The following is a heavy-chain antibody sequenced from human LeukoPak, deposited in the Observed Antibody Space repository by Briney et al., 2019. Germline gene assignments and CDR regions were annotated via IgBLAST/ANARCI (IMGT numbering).Heavy chain of an antibody. CDR2: IFPMFGTS. CDR1: GDTFSDHA. J-gene: IGHJ4*02. V-gene: IGHV1-69*05. Sequence: ASVKVSCKASGDTFSDHAITWVRQAPGQGPEWMGGIFPMFGTSTYAQKFQGRVTITTDESTSTAYMELSSLTSEDTAVYYCARGIQLWNFDLWGQGTLVTVSS. D-gene: IGHD5-18*01. CDR3: ARGIQLWNFDL.